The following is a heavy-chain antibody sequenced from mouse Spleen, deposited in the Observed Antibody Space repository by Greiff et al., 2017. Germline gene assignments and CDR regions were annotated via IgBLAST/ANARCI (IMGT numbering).Heavy chain of an antibody. CDR3: AREDYGSSYVWYFDV. CDR2: IDPNSGGT. D-gene: IGHD1-1*01. V-gene: IGHV1-72*01. Sequence: QQSCKASGYTFTSYWMHWVKQRPGRGLEWIGRIDPNSGGTKYNEKFKSKATLTVDKPSSTAYMQLSSLTSEDSAVYYCAREDYGSSYVWYFDVWGTGTTVTVSS. CDR1: GYTFTSYW. J-gene: IGHJ1*03.